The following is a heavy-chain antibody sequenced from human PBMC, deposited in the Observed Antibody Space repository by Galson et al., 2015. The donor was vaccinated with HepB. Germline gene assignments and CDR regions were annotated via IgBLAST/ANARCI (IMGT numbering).Heavy chain of an antibody. V-gene: IGHV3-30-3*01. J-gene: IGHJ4*02. CDR3: AREADTAMANDY. CDR2: ISYDGSNK. Sequence: SLRLSCAASGFTFSSYAMHWVRQAPGKGLEWVAVISYDGSNKYYADSVKGRFTISRDNSKNTLYLQMNSLRAEDTAVYYCAREADTAMANDYWGQGTLVTVSS. CDR1: GFTFSSYA. D-gene: IGHD5-18*01.